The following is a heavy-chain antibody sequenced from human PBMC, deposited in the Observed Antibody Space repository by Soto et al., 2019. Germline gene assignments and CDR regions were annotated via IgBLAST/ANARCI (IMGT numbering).Heavy chain of an antibody. D-gene: IGHD6-13*01. CDR1: GLTFSDYY. CDR3: ARAMYSSKTEFEY. CDR2: ISSSAGTI. J-gene: IGHJ4*02. V-gene: IGHV3-11*01. Sequence: XESLVLSCAASGLTFSDYYMTWIRQAPGKGLEWVSYISSSAGTISYADSVEGRFTISRDNAKNSLYLQMNSLRAEDTAVYYCARAMYSSKTEFEYWGQGTLVTVSS.